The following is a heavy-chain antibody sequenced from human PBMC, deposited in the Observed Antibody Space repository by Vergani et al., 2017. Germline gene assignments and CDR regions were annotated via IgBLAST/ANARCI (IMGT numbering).Heavy chain of an antibody. CDR2: ISYDGSKK. D-gene: IGHD6-6*01. CDR1: GFTFSSYG. J-gene: IGHJ4*02. CDR3: ASSFSSSSSFDY. Sequence: QVQLVESGGGVVQPGRSLRLSCAASGFTFSSYGMHWVRQAPGKGLEWVAVISYDGSKKYYADSVKGRFTISRDNSKNTLYLQMNSLRAEDTAVYYCASSFSSSSSFDYWGQGTLVTVSS. V-gene: IGHV3-30*03.